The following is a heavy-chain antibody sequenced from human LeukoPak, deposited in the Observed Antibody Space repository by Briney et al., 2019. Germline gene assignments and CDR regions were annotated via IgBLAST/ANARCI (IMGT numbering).Heavy chain of an antibody. CDR2: ISYDGSNK. Sequence: PGGSLRLSCAASGFTFSSYAMHWVRQAPCKGLEWVAVISYDGSNKYYADSVKGRFTISRDNSKNTLYLQMNSLRAEDTAVYYCARDKDEALDYWGQGTLVTVPS. J-gene: IGHJ4*02. CDR1: GFTFSSYA. CDR3: ARDKDEALDY. V-gene: IGHV3-30-3*01.